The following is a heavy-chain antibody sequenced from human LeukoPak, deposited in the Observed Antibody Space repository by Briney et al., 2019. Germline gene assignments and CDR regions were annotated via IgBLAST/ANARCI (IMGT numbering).Heavy chain of an antibody. V-gene: IGHV1-46*01. CDR3: ARVPVVPAAIPAYYYYYMDV. J-gene: IGHJ6*03. CDR1: GYTFTSYY. Sequence: ASVKVSCKASGYTFTSYYMHWVRQAPGQGLEWMGIINPSGGSTSYAQKFQGRVTMTRDTSTSTAYMELSSLRSEDTAVYYCARVPVVPAAIPAYYYYYMDVWGKGTTVTVSS. D-gene: IGHD2-2*02. CDR2: INPSGGST.